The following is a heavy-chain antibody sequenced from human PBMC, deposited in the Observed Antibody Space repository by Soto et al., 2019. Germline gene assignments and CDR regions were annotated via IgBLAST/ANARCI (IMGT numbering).Heavy chain of an antibody. J-gene: IGHJ4*02. CDR2: ISSSSSYI. CDR1: GFTFSSYS. Sequence: EAQLVESGGGLVKPGGSLRLSCAASGFTFSSYSMNWVRQAPGKGLEWVSSISSSSSYIYYADSVKGRFTISRDNAKNSLYLQMNGLRAEDTAVYYCAREGDGDYIYYFDYWGQGTLVTVSS. D-gene: IGHD4-17*01. CDR3: AREGDGDYIYYFDY. V-gene: IGHV3-21*01.